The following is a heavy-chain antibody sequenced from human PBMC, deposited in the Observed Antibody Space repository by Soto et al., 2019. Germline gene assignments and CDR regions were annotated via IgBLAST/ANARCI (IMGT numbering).Heavy chain of an antibody. CDR2: IGAGGST. D-gene: IGHD2-2*02. J-gene: IGHJ4*02. CDR1: GFTFSDYA. Sequence: PGGSLRLSCTASGFTFSDYAMSWVRQPPGKGLEWVSVIGAGGSTYYADSVKGRFTVSRANSKNTLYLQMNSLRAEDTAVYYCANVPIWCSSTSCYTEGFDYWGQGTLVTVSS. CDR3: ANVPIWCSSTSCYTEGFDY. V-gene: IGHV3-23*01.